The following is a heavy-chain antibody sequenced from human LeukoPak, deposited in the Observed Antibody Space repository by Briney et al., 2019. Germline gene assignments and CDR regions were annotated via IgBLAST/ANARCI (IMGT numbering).Heavy chain of an antibody. D-gene: IGHD3-22*01. CDR2: ISSSSSYI. CDR1: GFTFSSYS. Sequence: GASLRLSCAASGFTFSSYSMNWVRQAPGKGLEWVSSISSSSSYIYYADSVKGRFTISRDNAKNSLYLQMNSLRAEDTAVYYCARGDSSGYYFDYWGQGTLVTVSS. J-gene: IGHJ4*02. V-gene: IGHV3-21*01. CDR3: ARGDSSGYYFDY.